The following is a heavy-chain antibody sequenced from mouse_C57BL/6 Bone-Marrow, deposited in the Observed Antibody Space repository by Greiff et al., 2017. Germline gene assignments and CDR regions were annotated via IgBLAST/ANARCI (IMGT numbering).Heavy chain of an antibody. Sequence: VQLQQSGAELVRPGASVKLSCTASGFNIKDDYMHWVKQRPEQGLEWIGWIDPEYGDTEYASKFQGKATITAVTSFNTAYLQLSSLISKHTAVYYCTKGSLAMDYWGQGTSVTGSS. CDR2: IDPEYGDT. CDR1: GFNIKDDY. V-gene: IGHV14-4*01. CDR3: TKGSLAMDY. J-gene: IGHJ4*01.